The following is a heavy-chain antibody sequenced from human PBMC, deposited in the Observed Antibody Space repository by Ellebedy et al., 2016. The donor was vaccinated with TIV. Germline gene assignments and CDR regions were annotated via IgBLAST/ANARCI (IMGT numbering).Heavy chain of an antibody. J-gene: IGHJ5*02. Sequence: GESLKISCAASGFSFRSYWMTWVRQAPGKGLEWVANIYQDGSEKFYVDSVKGRFTISRDNAKSSLYLQMNSLKAEDTAVYFCARRGSYGDYAVQVNSWFDLWGQGTLVTVS. CDR2: IYQDGSEK. D-gene: IGHD3-16*01. CDR1: GFSFRSYW. V-gene: IGHV3-7*01. CDR3: ARRGSYGDYAVQVNSWFDL.